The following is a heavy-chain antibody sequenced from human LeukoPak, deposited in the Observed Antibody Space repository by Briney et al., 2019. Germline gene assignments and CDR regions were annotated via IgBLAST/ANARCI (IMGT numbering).Heavy chain of an antibody. V-gene: IGHV3-9*02. CDR3: VKDLRLDLHLDTFHI. D-gene: IGHD1-1*01. CDR2: ISWDSGSS. J-gene: IGHJ3*02. CDR1: GFNPDDYA. Sequence: PGGSLRLSCAASGFNPDDYAMHWVRQAPGKGLEWVSSISWDSGSSVYVDSVKGRFTISRDNAKNPLYLQMDSLTPEDSALYYCVKDLRLDLHLDTFHIWGRGTRVTVSS.